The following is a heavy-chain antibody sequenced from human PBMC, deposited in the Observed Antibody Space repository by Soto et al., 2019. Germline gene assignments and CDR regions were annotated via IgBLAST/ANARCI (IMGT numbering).Heavy chain of an antibody. CDR1: GGTFSSYT. J-gene: IGHJ4*02. CDR2: IIPILGIA. CDR3: ARVDDRSGYPLGY. V-gene: IGHV1-69*02. Sequence: QVQLVQSGAEVKKPGSSVKVSCKASGGTFSSYTISWVRQAPGQGLEWMGRIIPILGIANYAQKFQGRVTITADKSTSTAYMELSSLRSEDTAVYYCARVDDRSGYPLGYWGQGTLVTVSS. D-gene: IGHD3-22*01.